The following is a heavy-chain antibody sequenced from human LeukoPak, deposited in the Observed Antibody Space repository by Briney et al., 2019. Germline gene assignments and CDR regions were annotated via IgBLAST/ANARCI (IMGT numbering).Heavy chain of an antibody. Sequence: SVKVSCKASGGTFSSYAISWVRQAPGQGLEWMGRIIPTLGIANYAQKFQGRVTITADKSTSTAYMELNSLRAEDTAVYYCARGPPLIYRLGDWGQGTLVTVSS. D-gene: IGHD2-2*02. V-gene: IGHV1-69*04. CDR3: ARGPPLIYRLGD. CDR2: IIPTLGIA. CDR1: GGTFSSYA. J-gene: IGHJ4*02.